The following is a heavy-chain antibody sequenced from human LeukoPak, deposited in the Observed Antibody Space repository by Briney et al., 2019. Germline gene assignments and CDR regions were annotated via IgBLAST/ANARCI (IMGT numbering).Heavy chain of an antibody. Sequence: GGSLRLSCAASAFTSSSYEMNWVRQAPGKGLEWVSYISSSGSTIYYADSVKGRFTSSRDNAKNSLYLQMNSLRAEDTAVYYCAELGITMIGGVWGKGTTVTISS. V-gene: IGHV3-48*03. CDR2: ISSSGSTI. CDR1: AFTSSSYE. D-gene: IGHD3-10*02. CDR3: AELGITMIGGV. J-gene: IGHJ6*04.